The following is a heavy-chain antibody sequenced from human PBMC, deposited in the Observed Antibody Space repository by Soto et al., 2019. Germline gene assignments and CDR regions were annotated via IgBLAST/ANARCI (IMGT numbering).Heavy chain of an antibody. CDR2: ISGSGFST. D-gene: IGHD2-15*01. Sequence: EVQLLESGGGLVQPGGSLRLSCTASEFTFSNYAMSWVRQAPGRGLEWVSSISGSGFSTYYADSVKGRFTISRDNSKSTLYLQMNRLRAEDTSVYYCAKDRGVYCNGGSCYLTWFYPWGQGTLVTVSS. V-gene: IGHV3-23*01. CDR1: EFTFSNYA. CDR3: AKDRGVYCNGGSCYLTWFYP. J-gene: IGHJ5*02.